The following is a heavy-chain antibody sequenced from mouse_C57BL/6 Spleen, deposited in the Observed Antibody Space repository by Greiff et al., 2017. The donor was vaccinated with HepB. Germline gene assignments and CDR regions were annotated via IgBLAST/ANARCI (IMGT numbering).Heavy chain of an antibody. J-gene: IGHJ4*01. V-gene: IGHV1-55*01. CDR2: IYPGSGST. CDR3: AGYYYGSSSYAMDY. D-gene: IGHD1-1*01. Sequence: QVQLKQPGAELVKPGASVKMSCKASGYTFTSYWITWVKQRPGQGLEWIGDIYPGSGSTNYYEKFKSKATLTVDTSSSTAYMQLSSLTSEDSAVYYCAGYYYGSSSYAMDYWGQGTSVTVSS. CDR1: GYTFTSYW.